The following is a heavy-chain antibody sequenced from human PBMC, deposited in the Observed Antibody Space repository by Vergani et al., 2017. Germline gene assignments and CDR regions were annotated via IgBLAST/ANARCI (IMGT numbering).Heavy chain of an antibody. CDR2: INHSGST. J-gene: IGHJ6*03. D-gene: IGHD3-3*01. CDR3: ARVQELYDFWSGYRVRYYYYMDV. Sequence: QVQLQQWGAGLLKPSETLSLTCAVYGGSFSGYYWSWIRQPPGKGLEWLGEINHSGSTNYNPALKSRVTISVDTSKNQFSLKLSSVTAADTAVYYCARVQELYDFWSGYRVRYYYYMDVWGKGTTVTVSS. CDR1: GGSFSGYY. V-gene: IGHV4-34*01.